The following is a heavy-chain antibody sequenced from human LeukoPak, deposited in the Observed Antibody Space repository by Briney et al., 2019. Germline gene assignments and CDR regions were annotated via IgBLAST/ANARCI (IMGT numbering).Heavy chain of an antibody. CDR3: ARDAQRGFDYSNSLKY. Sequence: GGSLRLSCAASGFTFNHYGMHWVRQAPGKGVEWVSVIWSDGTNTYYADSVKGRFTISRVDYEKTVYLQMNSLRPEDTGVYYCARDAQRGFDYSNSLKYWGQGTSVTVSA. J-gene: IGHJ4*02. D-gene: IGHD4-11*01. V-gene: IGHV3-33*01. CDR2: IWSDGTNT. CDR1: GFTFNHYG.